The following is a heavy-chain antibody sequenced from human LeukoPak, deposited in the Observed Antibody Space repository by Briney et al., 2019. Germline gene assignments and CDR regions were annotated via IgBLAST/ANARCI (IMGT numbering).Heavy chain of an antibody. CDR3: ARAVPRDYYDSSGYRGDAFDI. J-gene: IGHJ3*02. V-gene: IGHV4-34*01. D-gene: IGHD3-22*01. CDR2: INHSGST. Sequence: SETLSLTCAVYGGSFSGYYWSWIRQPPGKGLEWIGEINHSGSTNYNPSLKSRVTISVDTSKNQFSLKLSSVTAADTAVYYCARAVPRDYYDSSGYRGDAFDIWGHGTMVTVSS. CDR1: GGSFSGYY.